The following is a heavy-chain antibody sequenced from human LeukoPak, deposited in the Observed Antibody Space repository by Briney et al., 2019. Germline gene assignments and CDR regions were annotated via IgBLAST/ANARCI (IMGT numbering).Heavy chain of an antibody. V-gene: IGHV4-59*01. Sequence: SETLSLTCTVSGGSISSYYWSWIRQPPGKGLEWIGYIYYSGSTNYNPSLKSRVTISVDTSKNQFSLKLSSVTAADTAVYYCATGSYYDFWSGPFDDWGQGTLVTVSS. CDR1: GGSISSYY. J-gene: IGHJ4*02. D-gene: IGHD3-3*01. CDR3: ATGSYYDFWSGPFDD. CDR2: IYYSGST.